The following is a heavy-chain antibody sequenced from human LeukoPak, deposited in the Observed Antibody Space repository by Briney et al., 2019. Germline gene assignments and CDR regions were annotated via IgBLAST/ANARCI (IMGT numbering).Heavy chain of an antibody. CDR1: GGSISGAGYS. J-gene: IGHJ4*02. V-gene: IGHV4-39*01. Sequence: PSETLSLTCTVSGGSISGAGYSWGWIRQPPGKGLEWIGSVYYSGNTDYNPSLKSRLTMSVDTTKNQFLLRLRSVPAADTAVYYCARRPGGYYGLGSRLDNWGQGTLVTVSS. CDR3: ARRPGGYYGLGSRLDN. CDR2: VYYSGNT. D-gene: IGHD3-10*01.